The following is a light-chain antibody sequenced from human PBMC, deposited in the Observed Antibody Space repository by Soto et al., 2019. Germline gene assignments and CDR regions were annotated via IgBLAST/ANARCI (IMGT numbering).Light chain of an antibody. J-gene: IGLJ1*01. CDR3: SSYTTSSTEI. CDR1: SSDVGGYNY. V-gene: IGLV2-14*01. CDR2: DVS. Sequence: QSAVTQPASVSGSPGQSIAISCTGTSSDVGGYNYVSWYQQHPGKAPKLMIYDVSSRPSGVFNRFSGSKSGNTASLTISGLQTEDEADYYCSSYTTSSTEIFGTGTKVTVL.